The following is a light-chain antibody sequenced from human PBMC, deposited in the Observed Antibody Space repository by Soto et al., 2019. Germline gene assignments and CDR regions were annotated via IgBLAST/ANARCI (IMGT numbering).Light chain of an antibody. Sequence: QSVLTQPPSVSGAPGQRVTISCTGGSSNIGAGYDVHWYQQLPGTAPKVLIYGNSNRPSGVPDRFSGSKSGTSASLAITGLQAEEEADYYCQSYDSSLNGVVFGGGTKLTVL. CDR3: QSYDSSLNGVV. CDR1: SSNIGAGYD. V-gene: IGLV1-40*01. CDR2: GNS. J-gene: IGLJ2*01.